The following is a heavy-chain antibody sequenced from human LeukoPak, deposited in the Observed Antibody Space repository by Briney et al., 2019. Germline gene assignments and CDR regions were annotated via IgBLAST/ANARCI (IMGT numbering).Heavy chain of an antibody. J-gene: IGHJ4*02. D-gene: IGHD2-15*01. CDR3: ARASGGGSLDY. CDR2: ISSYSGNT. CDR1: GYTFSSYA. Sequence: ASVKASCKASGYTFSSYAITWVRQAPGQGLEWMGWISSYSGNTNYAQKFQGRVTMTTDTSTSTAYMELRSLRSDDTAVYYCARASGGGSLDYWGQGTLVTVSS. V-gene: IGHV1-18*01.